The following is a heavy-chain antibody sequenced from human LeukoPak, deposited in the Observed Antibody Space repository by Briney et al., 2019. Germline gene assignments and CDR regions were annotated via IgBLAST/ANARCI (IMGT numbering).Heavy chain of an antibody. CDR1: GFTFSSYA. Sequence: GGSLRLSCAASGFTFSSYATHWVRQAPGKGLEWVAVISYDGSNKYYADSVKGRFTISRDNSKNTLYLQMNSLRAEDTAVYYCARDARSFFDYWGQGTLVTVSS. CDR3: ARDARSFFDY. CDR2: ISYDGSNK. V-gene: IGHV3-30-3*01. J-gene: IGHJ4*02.